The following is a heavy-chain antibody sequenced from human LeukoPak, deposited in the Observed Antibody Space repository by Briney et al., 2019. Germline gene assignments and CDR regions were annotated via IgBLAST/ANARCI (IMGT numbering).Heavy chain of an antibody. V-gene: IGHV6-1*01. CDR2: TYYRSTWYK. CDR3: ARRLTQYDCFDP. D-gene: IGHD2-2*01. Sequence: SQTLSLTCAISGDSVSSNSGTWNWIRQSPSRGLEWLGRTYYRSTWYKDYAVSVRGRITVNPDTSKNQFSLHLNSVTPEDTAVYYCARRLTQYDCFDPWGQGILVTVSS. CDR1: GDSVSSNSGT. J-gene: IGHJ5*02.